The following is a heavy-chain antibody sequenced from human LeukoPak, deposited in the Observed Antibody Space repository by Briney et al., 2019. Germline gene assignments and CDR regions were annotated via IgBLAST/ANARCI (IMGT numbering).Heavy chain of an antibody. V-gene: IGHV1-2*02. CDR1: GYTFTGYY. Sequence: GASVKVSCKASGYTFTGYYMHWVRQAPGQGLEWMGWINPNSGGTNYAQKFQGRVTMTRDTSISTAYMDLSRLRSDDTAVYYCSRDRARVVTSYYFDYWGQGTLVTVSA. CDR3: SRDRARVVTSYYFDY. D-gene: IGHD4-23*01. J-gene: IGHJ4*02. CDR2: INPNSGGT.